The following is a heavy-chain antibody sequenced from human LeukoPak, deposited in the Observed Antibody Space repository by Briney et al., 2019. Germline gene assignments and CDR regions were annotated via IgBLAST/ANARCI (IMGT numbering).Heavy chain of an antibody. CDR1: GVTSNY. J-gene: IGHJ4*02. V-gene: IGHV3-66*02. CDR2: IYNGGTT. Sequence: GGSLRLSCAASGVTSNYMTWVRQAPGKGLEWVSVIYNGGTTYYADSVKGRFTISRDNSKSTLFVYLRMNSLRTDDTAVYYCAGGGEAARSLDYWGQGTLGTVSS. D-gene: IGHD6-6*01. CDR3: AGGGEAARSLDY.